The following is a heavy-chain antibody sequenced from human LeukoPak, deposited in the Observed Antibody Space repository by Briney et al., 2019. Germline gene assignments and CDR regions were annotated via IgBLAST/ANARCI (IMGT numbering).Heavy chain of an antibody. Sequence: PSETLSLTCAVYGGSFSGYYWSWIRQPPGKGLEWIGEINHSGSTNYNPSLKSRVTISVDTSKNQFSLKLSSVTAADTAVYYCARHLRMGIAARRNAFDIWGQGTMVTVSS. D-gene: IGHD6-6*01. CDR3: ARHLRMGIAARRNAFDI. CDR1: GGSFSGYY. V-gene: IGHV4-34*01. CDR2: INHSGST. J-gene: IGHJ3*02.